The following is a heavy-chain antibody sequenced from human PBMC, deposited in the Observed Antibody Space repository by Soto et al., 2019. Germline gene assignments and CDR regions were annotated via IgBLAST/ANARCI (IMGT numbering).Heavy chain of an antibody. D-gene: IGHD5-18*01. CDR1: GFTFDIYA. CDR3: AKELGGYSYGYELDH. V-gene: IGHV3-9*01. J-gene: IGHJ4*02. CDR2: ISWNSGTG. Sequence: EVQLVDSGGGLVQPGRSLRLSCAASGFTFDIYAMHWVRQAPGKGLEWVASISWNSGTGGYADSVKGRFTISRDNAKNSLYLQMDSLRTEDTAFYYCAKELGGYSYGYELDHWGQGTLVAVSS.